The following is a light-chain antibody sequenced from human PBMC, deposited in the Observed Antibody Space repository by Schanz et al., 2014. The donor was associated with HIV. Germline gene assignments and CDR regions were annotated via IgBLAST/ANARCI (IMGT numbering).Light chain of an antibody. Sequence: QSALTQPRSVSGSPGQSVTISCTGTSSDVGGYNYVSWYQQHPGKAPKLMIYDVSKRPSGVSNRFSGSKSGITASLTISGLQAEDEADYYCNSYTSKNTPIFGGGTKLTVL. CDR2: DVS. CDR1: SSDVGGYNY. V-gene: IGLV2-11*01. J-gene: IGLJ2*01. CDR3: NSYTSKNTPI.